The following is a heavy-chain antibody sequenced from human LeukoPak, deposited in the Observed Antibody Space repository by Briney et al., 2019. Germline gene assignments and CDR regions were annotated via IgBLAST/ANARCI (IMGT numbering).Heavy chain of an antibody. D-gene: IGHD3-22*01. J-gene: IGHJ3*02. Sequence: PGGSLRLSCAASGFTFSSYAMSWVRQAPGKGLEWVSAISGSGGSTYYADSVKGRFTISRDNSKNTLYLQMNSLRAEDTAVYYCAKETRKDSSGYPPADAFDIWGQGTMVTVSS. CDR3: AKETRKDSSGYPPADAFDI. CDR2: ISGSGGST. V-gene: IGHV3-23*01. CDR1: GFTFSSYA.